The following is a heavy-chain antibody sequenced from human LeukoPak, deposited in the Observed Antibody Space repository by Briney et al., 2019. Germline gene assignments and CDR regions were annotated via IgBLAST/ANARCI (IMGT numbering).Heavy chain of an antibody. J-gene: IGHJ4*02. D-gene: IGHD2-15*01. CDR1: GFTFSSYS. CDR3: ARVFDMGICSGGSCYSPIDY. CDR2: ISGSGGST. Sequence: GGSLRLSCAASGFTFSSYSMSWVRQAPGKGLEWVSGISGSGGSTYYADSVKGRFTISRDNSKNTLYLQMNSLRAEDTAVYYCARVFDMGICSGGSCYSPIDYWGQGSLVTVSS. V-gene: IGHV3-23*01.